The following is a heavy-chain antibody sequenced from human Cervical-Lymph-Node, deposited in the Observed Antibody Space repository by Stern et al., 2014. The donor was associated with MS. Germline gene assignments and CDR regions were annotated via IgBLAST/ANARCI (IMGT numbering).Heavy chain of an antibody. CDR3: ARDYHYYDSSGYYDDAFDI. D-gene: IGHD3-22*01. CDR1: GFTFSSYS. Sequence: EMQLVESGGGLVKPGGSLRLSCAASGFTFSSYSMNWVRQAPGKGLEWVSSISSSSSYIYYAESVKGRFTISRDNAKNSLYLQMNSLRAEDTAVYYCARDYHYYDSSGYYDDAFDIWGQGTMVTVAS. J-gene: IGHJ3*02. CDR2: ISSSSSYI. V-gene: IGHV3-21*01.